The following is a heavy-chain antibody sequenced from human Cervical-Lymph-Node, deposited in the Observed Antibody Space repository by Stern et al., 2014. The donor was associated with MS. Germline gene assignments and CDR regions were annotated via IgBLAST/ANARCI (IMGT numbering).Heavy chain of an antibody. CDR2: PLPIFGTA. CDR1: GGTFTSYA. J-gene: IGHJ6*02. D-gene: IGHD2/OR15-2a*01. CDR3: ARAGLSSPYYYYGMDV. V-gene: IGHV1-69*01. Sequence: VQLLESGAEVKKPGSSVKVSCKASGGTFTSYAISWVRQAPGPGLAWMGGPLPIFGTANYAQKFQGRVTITADESTSTAYMELSSLRSEDTAVYYCARAGLSSPYYYYGMDVWGQGTTVTVSS.